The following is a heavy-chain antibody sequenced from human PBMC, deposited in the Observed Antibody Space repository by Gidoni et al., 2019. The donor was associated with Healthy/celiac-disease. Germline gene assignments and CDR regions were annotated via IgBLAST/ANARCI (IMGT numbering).Heavy chain of an antibody. J-gene: IGHJ4*02. D-gene: IGHD2-21*02. CDR2: IRSKAYGGTT. CDR3: TRVGRGGDYDY. CDR1: GFTFGYYA. Sequence: EVQLVVSGGCLVQPGRCLGLSCPAPGFTFGYYAMSWFRQAPGKGLEWVGFIRSKAYGGTTEYAASVKGRFTISRDDSKSIAYLQMNSLKTEDTAVYYCTRVGRGGDYDYWGQGTLVTVSS. V-gene: IGHV3-49*03.